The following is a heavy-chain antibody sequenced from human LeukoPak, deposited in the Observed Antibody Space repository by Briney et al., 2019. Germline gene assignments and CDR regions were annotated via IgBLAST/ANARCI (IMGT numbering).Heavy chain of an antibody. D-gene: IGHD3-16*02. J-gene: IGHJ4*02. CDR2: ISSSSEFI. Sequence: GGSLRLSCAASEFTCSSYSMNWVRQAPGKGLEWVSSISSSSEFIYYADSVKGRFTISRDNAKNSLYLQMNSLRAEDTAVYYCARWLGAIAWPYYFDYWGQGTLVTDSS. CDR3: ARWLGAIAWPYYFDY. CDR1: EFTCSSYS. V-gene: IGHV3-21*01.